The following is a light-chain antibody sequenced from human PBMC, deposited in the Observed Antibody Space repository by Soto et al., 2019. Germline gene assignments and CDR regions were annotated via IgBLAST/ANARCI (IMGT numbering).Light chain of an antibody. V-gene: IGLV2-14*01. CDR1: SDVGAYRY. CDR3: SSYTGGNARVV. J-gene: IGLJ2*01. CDR2: DVS. Sequence: QSALTQPASVSGSRGQSITISCTGSDVGAYRYVSWYQQHPGKAPRLMIYDVSNRPSGVSDRFSGSKSGNTASLTISGLQTEDEAYFFCSSYTGGNARVVFGGGTKLTVL.